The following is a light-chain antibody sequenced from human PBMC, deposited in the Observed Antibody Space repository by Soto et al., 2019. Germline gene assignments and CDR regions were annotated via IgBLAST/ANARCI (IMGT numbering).Light chain of an antibody. CDR2: GAS. CDR3: QQYGSSPYT. Sequence: EIVLTQSPGSLSLSPGERATLSCRASQSVSSSYLAWYQHKPGQAPRLLIYGASNRATGIPDRFSGSGSGTDFTLNISRLEPEDLGVYYCQQYGSSPYTFGQGTKLEI. V-gene: IGKV3-20*01. J-gene: IGKJ2*01. CDR1: QSVSSSY.